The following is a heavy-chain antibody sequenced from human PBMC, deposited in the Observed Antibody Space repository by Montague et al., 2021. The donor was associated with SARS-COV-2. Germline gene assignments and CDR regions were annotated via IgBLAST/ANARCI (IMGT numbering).Heavy chain of an antibody. Sequence: SLRLSCAASGFTLSNYNMNWIRQAPGKGLEWVSSVRYSSTYIYYADSVKGRFSISRDNAQNSLSLQMNNLRADDTAVYYCVRYQSPMGFDYWGQGTLVTVSS. J-gene: IGHJ4*02. CDR2: VRYSSTYI. CDR1: GFTLSNYN. CDR3: VRYQSPMGFDY. D-gene: IGHD5-24*01. V-gene: IGHV3-21*03.